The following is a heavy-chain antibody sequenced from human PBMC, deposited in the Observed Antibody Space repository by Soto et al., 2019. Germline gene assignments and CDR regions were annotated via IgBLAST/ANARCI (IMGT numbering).Heavy chain of an antibody. V-gene: IGHV5-10-1*01. J-gene: IGHJ4*02. CDR1: GYSFTSYW. Sequence: GESLKISCNGSGYSFTSYWISWVLHMPGKGLEWMGRIDPSDSYTNYSPSFQGHVTISADKSISTAYLQWSSLKASDTAMYYCARSSVSPYYYDSSGYYYYWGQGTLVTVSS. CDR2: IDPSDSYT. CDR3: ARSSVSPYYYDSSGYYYY. D-gene: IGHD3-22*01.